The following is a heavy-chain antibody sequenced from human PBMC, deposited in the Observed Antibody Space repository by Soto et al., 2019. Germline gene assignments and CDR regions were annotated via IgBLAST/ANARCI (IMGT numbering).Heavy chain of an antibody. J-gene: IGHJ6*02. Sequence: ASVKVFCKASGYTFTSYGISWVRQAPGQGLEWMGWISAYNGNTNYAQKLQGRVTMTTDTSTSTAYMELRSLRSDDTAVYYCARVDSISCSGGSCYSRWFYYYYYGMDVWGQGTTVTVSS. CDR1: GYTFTSYG. V-gene: IGHV1-18*04. D-gene: IGHD2-15*01. CDR2: ISAYNGNT. CDR3: ARVDSISCSGGSCYSRWFYYYYYGMDV.